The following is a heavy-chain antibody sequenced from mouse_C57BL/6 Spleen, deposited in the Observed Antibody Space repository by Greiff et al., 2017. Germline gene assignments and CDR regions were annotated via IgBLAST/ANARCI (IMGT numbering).Heavy chain of an antibody. Sequence: EVKLEASGGGLVQPGGSMKLSCVASGFTFSNYWMNWVRQSPEKGLEWVAQIRLKSDNYATHYAESVKGRFTISRDDSKSSVYLQMNNLRAEDTGIYYCTETGTFAYWGQGTLVTVSA. V-gene: IGHV6-3*01. CDR1: GFTFSNYW. CDR3: TETGTFAY. D-gene: IGHD4-1*01. CDR2: IRLKSDNYAT. J-gene: IGHJ3*01.